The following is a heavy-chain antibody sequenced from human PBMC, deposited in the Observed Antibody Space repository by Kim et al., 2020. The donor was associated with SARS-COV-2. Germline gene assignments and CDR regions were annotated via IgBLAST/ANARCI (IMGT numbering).Heavy chain of an antibody. Sequence: GGSLRLSCAASGFTSSTYAMNWVRQAPGKGLEWVSTIGSGGNTYYADSVKGRFTISRDNSKDTLYLELNSLRADDAAVYYCAKGRAVGRNWFDPWGQGTLVTVCS. CDR1: GFTSSTYA. D-gene: IGHD6-19*01. V-gene: IGHV3-23*01. J-gene: IGHJ5*02. CDR3: AKGRAVGRNWFDP. CDR2: IGSGGNT.